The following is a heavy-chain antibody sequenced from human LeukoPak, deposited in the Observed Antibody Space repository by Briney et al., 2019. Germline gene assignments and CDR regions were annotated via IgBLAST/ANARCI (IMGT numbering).Heavy chain of an antibody. J-gene: IGHJ3*02. Sequence: PGGSLRLSCAASGFTVSSSYMSWVRQAPGKGLEWVSVLYSGGSTYYADSVKGRFTISRDNSKNTLYLQMNSLRAEDTAVYCCARSHRGSNSLSFDIWGQGTKVTVSS. CDR2: LYSGGST. V-gene: IGHV3-53*01. CDR3: ARSHRGSNSLSFDI. CDR1: GFTVSSSY. D-gene: IGHD1-26*01.